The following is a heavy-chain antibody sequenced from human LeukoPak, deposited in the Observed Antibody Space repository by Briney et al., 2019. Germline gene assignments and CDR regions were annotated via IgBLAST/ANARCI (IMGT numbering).Heavy chain of an antibody. Sequence: ASVKVSCKASGGTFSSYAISWVRQAPGQGLEWMGRIIAIFGTANYAQKFQGRVTITTDESTSTAYMELSSLRSEDTAVYYCATATEVGYCSSGRCYGQGHWGKGTLVTVSS. J-gene: IGHJ4*02. CDR2: IIAIFGTA. D-gene: IGHD2-15*01. CDR3: ATATEVGYCSSGRCYGQGH. V-gene: IGHV1-69*05. CDR1: GGTFSSYA.